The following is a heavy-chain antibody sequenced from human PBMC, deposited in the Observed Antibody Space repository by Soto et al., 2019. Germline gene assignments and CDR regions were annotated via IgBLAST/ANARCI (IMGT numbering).Heavy chain of an antibody. J-gene: IGHJ4*02. CDR3: AADPYYYDSSNYYSFDY. CDR2: IVVGSGNT. Sequence: GASVKVSCKASGFTFSSSAVPWVRQARGQRLEWIGWIVVGSGNTNYAQKFQERVTITRDMSTSTAYMELSSLRSEDTAVYYCAADPYYYDSSNYYSFDYWGQGTLVTVSS. D-gene: IGHD3-22*01. CDR1: GFTFSSSA. V-gene: IGHV1-58*01.